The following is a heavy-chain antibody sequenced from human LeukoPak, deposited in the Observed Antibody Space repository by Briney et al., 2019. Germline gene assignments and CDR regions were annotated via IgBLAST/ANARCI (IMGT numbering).Heavy chain of an antibody. V-gene: IGHV1-46*01. CDR3: ARLKDYGGIDY. J-gene: IGHJ4*02. D-gene: IGHD4-23*01. Sequence: ASVKVSCKASGYTFTSYYMHWVRQAPGQGLEWMGIINPSGGSTSYAQKFQGRVTITADKSTSTAYMELSSLRSEDTAVYYCARLKDYGGIDYWGQGTLVTVSS. CDR1: GYTFTSYY. CDR2: INPSGGST.